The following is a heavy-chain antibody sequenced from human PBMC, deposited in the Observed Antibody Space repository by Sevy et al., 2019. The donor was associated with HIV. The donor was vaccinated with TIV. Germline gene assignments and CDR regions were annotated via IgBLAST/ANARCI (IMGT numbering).Heavy chain of an antibody. V-gene: IGHV4-34*01. CDR2: INHSGST. CDR1: GGSFSGYY. D-gene: IGHD6-13*01. CDR3: ARGKAAAGTGY. Sequence: SETLSLTCAVYGGSFSGYYWSWIRQPPGKGLEWIGEINHSGSTNYNPSLKGRVTISVDTSKNQFSLKLSSVTAADTAVYYCARGKAAAGTGYWGQGTLVTVSS. J-gene: IGHJ4*02.